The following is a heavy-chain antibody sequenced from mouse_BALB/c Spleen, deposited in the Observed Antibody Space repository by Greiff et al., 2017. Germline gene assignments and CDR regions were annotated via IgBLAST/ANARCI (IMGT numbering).Heavy chain of an antibody. CDR2: IWAGGST. V-gene: IGHV2-9*02. Sequence: QVQLKESGPGLVAPSQSLSITCTVSGFSLTSYGVHWVRQPPGKGLEWLGVIWAGGSTNYNSALMSRLSISKDNSKSQVFLKMNSLQTDDTAMYYCARGGLPSYWYFEVWGAGTTVTVSS. J-gene: IGHJ1*01. CDR1: GFSLTSYG. D-gene: IGHD2-2*01. CDR3: ARGGLPSYWYFEV.